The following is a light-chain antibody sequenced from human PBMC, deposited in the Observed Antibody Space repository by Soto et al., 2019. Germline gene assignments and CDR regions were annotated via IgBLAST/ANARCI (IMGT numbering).Light chain of an antibody. J-gene: IGKJ1*01. Sequence: DIQMTQSRSTLSASVGDRVTITCRASQSMISSLAWYQQKPGKAPKLLIYDASSLESGVPSRFSGSGSGTEFTLTISSLQPDDFATYYCQQYDSYWTFGQGTKVDIK. CDR2: DAS. V-gene: IGKV1-5*01. CDR1: QSMISS. CDR3: QQYDSYWT.